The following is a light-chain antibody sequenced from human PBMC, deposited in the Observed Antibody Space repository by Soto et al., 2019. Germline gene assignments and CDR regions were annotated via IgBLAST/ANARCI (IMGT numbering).Light chain of an antibody. CDR1: QSVSSSY. CDR3: QQYKDYPLT. J-gene: IGKJ4*01. V-gene: IGKV3-20*01. CDR2: GAS. Sequence: EIVLTQSPGTLSLSPGERATLSCRASQSVSSSYLAWYQQKPGQAPRLLIYGASSRATGIPDRFSGSVSGTEFTLTITNLQPEDFATYYCQQYKDYPLTFGGGTKVDIK.